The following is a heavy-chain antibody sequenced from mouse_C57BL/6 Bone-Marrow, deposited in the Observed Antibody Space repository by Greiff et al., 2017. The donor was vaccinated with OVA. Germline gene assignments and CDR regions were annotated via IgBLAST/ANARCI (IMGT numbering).Heavy chain of an antibody. J-gene: IGHJ1*03. CDR1: GFTFSDYG. CDR2: ISSGSSTI. D-gene: IGHD1-2*01. CDR3: ARRMAKGYFDV. V-gene: IGHV5-17*01. Sequence: EVMLVESGGGLVKPGGSLKLSCAASGFTFSDYGMHWVRQAPEKGLEWVAYISSGSSTIYYADTVKGRFTISRDNAKNTLFLQMTSLRSEDTAMYYCARRMAKGYFDVWGTGTTVTVSS.